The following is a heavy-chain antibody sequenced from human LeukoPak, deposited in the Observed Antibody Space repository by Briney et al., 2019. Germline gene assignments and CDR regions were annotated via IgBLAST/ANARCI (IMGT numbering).Heavy chain of an antibody. D-gene: IGHD2-2*01. J-gene: IGHJ3*02. CDR3: TAAIRPGAFDI. V-gene: IGHV5-51*01. CDR1: GYSFTNYW. CDR2: IHPGDSDT. Sequence: GESLKISCAGSGYSFTNYWIGWVRQMPGKGLEWMGIIHPGDSDTRYSPSFQGQVTISADKSISTAYLQWSSLKASDTTMYYCTAAIRPGAFDIWGQGTMVTVSS.